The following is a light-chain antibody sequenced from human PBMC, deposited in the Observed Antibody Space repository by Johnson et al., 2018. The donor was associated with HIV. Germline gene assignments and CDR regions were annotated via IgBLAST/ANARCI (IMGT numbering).Light chain of an antibody. CDR1: SSNIGNNY. J-gene: IGLJ1*01. Sequence: QSVLTQPPSVSAAPGQKVTISCSGSSSNIGNNYVSWYQQFPGTAPKLLIYENNKRPSGIPDRFSGSKSGTSATLGITGLQTGDEADYYCGTWDSSLNVFGTGTKVTVL. V-gene: IGLV1-51*02. CDR3: GTWDSSLNV. CDR2: ENN.